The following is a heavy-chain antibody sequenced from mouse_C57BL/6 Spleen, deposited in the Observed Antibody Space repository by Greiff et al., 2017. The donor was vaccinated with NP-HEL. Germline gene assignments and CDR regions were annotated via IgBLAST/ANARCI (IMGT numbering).Heavy chain of an antibody. V-gene: IGHV1-69*01. CDR3: ARNWAYFDY. J-gene: IGHJ2*01. D-gene: IGHD4-1*01. Sequence: QVHLQQPGAVLVMPGASVKLSCKASGYTFTRYWMHWVKQRPGHGLECIGEIVPSDSYTNYNQKFKGKSTLTVDKSSSTAYMQLSSLTSEDSAVYYCARNWAYFDYWGQGTTLTVSS. CDR2: IVPSDSYT. CDR1: GYTFTRYW.